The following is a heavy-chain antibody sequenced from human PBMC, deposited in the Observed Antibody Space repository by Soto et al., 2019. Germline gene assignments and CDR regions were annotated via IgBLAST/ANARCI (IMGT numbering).Heavy chain of an antibody. CDR1: GYTFTNHG. CDR3: ARGGISSSEGLDY. CDR2: ISPYNGDT. J-gene: IGHJ4*02. V-gene: IGHV1-18*01. Sequence: ASMKVSCKASGYTFTNHGISCVRQAPGEGLEWMGWISPYNGDTNNAQKFQGRVTMTTDTPTNTGFMELTRLTSDDTAVYYCARGGISSSEGLDYWGQGTLVTVSS. D-gene: IGHD6-13*01.